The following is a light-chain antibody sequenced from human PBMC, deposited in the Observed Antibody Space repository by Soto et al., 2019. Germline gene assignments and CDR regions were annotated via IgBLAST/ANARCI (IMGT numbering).Light chain of an antibody. CDR2: SAS. CDR3: QKFNTAPLT. J-gene: IGKJ5*01. V-gene: IGKV1-27*01. CDR1: QDISVY. Sequence: DIQMTQSPSSLSASVGDRVTITCRASQDISVYLAWYQQKPGKVPKLLIYSASTLQSGVPSRFSGSGSGTDFTLPISNLQPEEGATYFCQKFNTAPLTFGQGTRLEIK.